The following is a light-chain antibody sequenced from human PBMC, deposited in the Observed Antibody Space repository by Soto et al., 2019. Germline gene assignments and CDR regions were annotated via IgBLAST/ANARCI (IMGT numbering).Light chain of an antibody. CDR1: QSVDRY. J-gene: IGKJ2*02. CDR2: DAY. CDR3: QQRGKWPST. V-gene: IGKV3-11*01. Sequence: EKLMSQSPATLSVSPGETATLSCRASQSVDRYVAGYQQKLGQAPRLLIYDAYTRATGVGARFTGSGSATDFSLTITSLEPEDFAVYYCQQRGKWPSTFGPGTKVDIK.